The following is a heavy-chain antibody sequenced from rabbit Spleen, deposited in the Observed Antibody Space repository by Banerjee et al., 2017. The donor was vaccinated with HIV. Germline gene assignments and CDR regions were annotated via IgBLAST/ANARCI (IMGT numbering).Heavy chain of an antibody. CDR3: ARDVGPSFSTYGMDL. Sequence: QEQLEESGGDLVKPEGSLTLTCTASGFSFSSSYYMCWGRQAPGKGLEWIACMYAGSSGSTYSATWAKGRFTISKTSSTTVTLQMTSLTAADTATYFCARDVGPSFSTYGMDLWGPGTLVTVS. V-gene: IGHV1S45*01. J-gene: IGHJ6*01. CDR1: GFSFSSSYY. D-gene: IGHD3-1*01. CDR2: MYAGSSGST.